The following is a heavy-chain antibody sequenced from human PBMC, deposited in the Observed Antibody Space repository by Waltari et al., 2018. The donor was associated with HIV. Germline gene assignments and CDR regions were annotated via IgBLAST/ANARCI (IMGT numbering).Heavy chain of an antibody. CDR1: GFTFSHYA. D-gene: IGHD3-22*01. V-gene: IGHV3-23*01. CDR2: ISGSGGST. J-gene: IGHJ3*02. CDR3: AKEGIIVITDAFDI. Sequence: EVQLLESGGGLVQTGGSLRLSCAASGFTFSHYALSWVRQAPGKGLEWVSSISGSGGSTYYADSVKGRFTVSRDNSKDTLFLQMNSLRAEDTALYYCAKEGIIVITDAFDIWGQGTMVIVSS.